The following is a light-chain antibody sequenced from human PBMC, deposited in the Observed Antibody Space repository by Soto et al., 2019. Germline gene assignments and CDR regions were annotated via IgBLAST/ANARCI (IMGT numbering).Light chain of an antibody. Sequence: QSALTQPASVSGSPGQSITISCTGTSSDVGGYNYVSWYQQHPGKAPKIMIYDVRNRPSGVSNHFSGSKYGNKASLTISGLQAEDEADYYCSSYTSSSTPLYVFGTGTKVTV. CDR1: SSDVGGYNY. CDR3: SSYTSSSTPLYV. CDR2: DVR. J-gene: IGLJ1*01. V-gene: IGLV2-14*01.